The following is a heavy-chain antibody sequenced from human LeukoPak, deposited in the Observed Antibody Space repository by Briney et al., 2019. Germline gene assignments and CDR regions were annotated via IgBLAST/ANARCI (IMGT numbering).Heavy chain of an antibody. D-gene: IGHD3-10*01. CDR1: GFTFSSYS. CDR2: ISSSSSYI. J-gene: IGHJ6*04. V-gene: IGHV3-21*01. Sequence: PGGSLRLSCAASGFTFSSYSMNWVRQAPGKGLERVSSISSSSSYIYYADSVKGRFTISRDNAKNSLYLQMNSLRAEDTAVYYCARAPMVRGVSSYGMDVWGKGTTVTVSS. CDR3: ARAPMVRGVSSYGMDV.